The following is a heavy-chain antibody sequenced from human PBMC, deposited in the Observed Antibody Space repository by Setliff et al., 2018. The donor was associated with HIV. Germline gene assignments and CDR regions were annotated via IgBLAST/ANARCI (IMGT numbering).Heavy chain of an antibody. CDR2: IKTKSDGETA. V-gene: IGHV3-15*01. Sequence: GGSLRLSCAASGFTFNKAWMSWVRQAPGKGLEWVGRIKTKSDGETADYAAPVKGRFTISRDDSKNTLYLQMNSLKNEDTAVYYCTTNLPRPEALRQSGVDPWGQGALVTVS. CDR3: TTNLPRPEALRQSGVDP. D-gene: IGHD3-10*01. J-gene: IGHJ5*02. CDR1: GFTFNKAW.